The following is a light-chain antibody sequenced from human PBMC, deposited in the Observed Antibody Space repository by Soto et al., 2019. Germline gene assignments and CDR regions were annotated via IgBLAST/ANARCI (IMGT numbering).Light chain of an antibody. Sequence: DVVMTQSPLSLPVTLGQPASISCRSSQSLVSSNGNTYLHWFQQRPGQPPRRLIYEVSKRDSGVPEKCSGSEPGNDFTMKISSVEAEDVGVYYSMDGSHYPPWTLGQGTKVEIK. CDR1: QSLVSSNGNTY. CDR2: EVS. V-gene: IGKV2-30*01. J-gene: IGKJ1*01. CDR3: MDGSHYPPWT.